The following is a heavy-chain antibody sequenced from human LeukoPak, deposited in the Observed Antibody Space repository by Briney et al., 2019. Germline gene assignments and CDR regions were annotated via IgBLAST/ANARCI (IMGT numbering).Heavy chain of an antibody. Sequence: KPSETLSLTCAVYGGSFSGYYWSWIRQPPGKGLEWIGEINHSGSTNYNPSLKSRVTISVDTSKNQFPLKLSSVTAADTAVYYCARVIGDIDYWGQGTLVTVSS. CDR2: INHSGST. D-gene: IGHD7-27*01. V-gene: IGHV4-34*01. J-gene: IGHJ4*02. CDR3: ARVIGDIDY. CDR1: GGSFSGYY.